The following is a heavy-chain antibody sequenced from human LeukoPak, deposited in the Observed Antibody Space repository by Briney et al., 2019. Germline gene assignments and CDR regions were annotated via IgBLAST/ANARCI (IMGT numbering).Heavy chain of an antibody. D-gene: IGHD6-13*01. J-gene: IGHJ5*02. CDR2: ISTYNGNT. CDR3: ARGNSRTVLDP. CDR1: GYPFISYD. Sequence: GASVKVSCKASGYPFISYDITWIRQAPGQGLEWMGWISTYNGNTDYAQNVQGRVTMTTDTSTTTAYMELRSLTSDDTAVYYSARGNSRTVLDPWGQGTLVTVTS. V-gene: IGHV1-18*01.